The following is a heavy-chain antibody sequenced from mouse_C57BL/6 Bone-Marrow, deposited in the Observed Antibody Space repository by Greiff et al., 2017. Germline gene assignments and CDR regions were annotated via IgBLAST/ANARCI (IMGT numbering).Heavy chain of an antibody. Sequence: VKLMESGGGLVQPGGSLKLSCAASGFTFSDYGMAWVRQAPRKGPEWVAFISNLAYSIYYADTVTGRFTISRENAKNTLYLEMSSLRSEDTAMYYCARLDDGYFHWYFDVWGTGTTVTVSS. J-gene: IGHJ1*03. CDR3: ARLDDGYFHWYFDV. CDR1: GFTFSDYG. CDR2: ISNLAYSI. D-gene: IGHD2-3*01. V-gene: IGHV5-15*01.